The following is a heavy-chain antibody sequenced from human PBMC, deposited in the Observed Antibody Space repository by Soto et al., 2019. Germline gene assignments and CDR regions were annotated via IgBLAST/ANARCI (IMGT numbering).Heavy chain of an antibody. CDR3: AGGIAAAGTGFDY. J-gene: IGHJ4*02. CDR2: IKQDGSEK. V-gene: IGHV3-7*03. D-gene: IGHD6-13*01. CDR1: GFTFRSYW. Sequence: GGSLRLSSSASGFTFRSYWMSWVRQAPGKGLEWVANIKQDGSEKYYVDSVKGRFTISRDNAKNSLYLQMNSLRAEDTAVYYCAGGIAAAGTGFDYWGQGTLVTVSS.